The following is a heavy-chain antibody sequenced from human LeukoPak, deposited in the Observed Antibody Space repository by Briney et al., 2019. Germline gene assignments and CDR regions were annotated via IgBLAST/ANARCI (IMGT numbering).Heavy chain of an antibody. V-gene: IGHV1-46*01. CDR2: INPSGGTT. Sequence: SVKVSCKASGYTFTRYYMHWVRQAPGQGLGWMGIINPSGGTTSYAQKFQDRVTMIRDMSTSTVYMELSSLRSEDTAVYYCARGSAGEGGYSVEGEYFQHWGQGTLVTVSS. J-gene: IGHJ1*01. D-gene: IGHD5-24*01. CDR1: GYTFTRYY. CDR3: ARGSAGEGGYSVEGEYFQH.